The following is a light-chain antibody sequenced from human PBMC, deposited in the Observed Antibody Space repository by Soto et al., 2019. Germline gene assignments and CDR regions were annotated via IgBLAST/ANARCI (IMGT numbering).Light chain of an antibody. CDR3: LQDYDYPLT. V-gene: IGKV1-6*01. Sequence: AIQMTQSPSSLSASLGDRVTITCRASQGIRNDLGWYQQRPGKAPKVLIYAASTVQSGVPSRFSGSGYGTDFTLTISSLQPEDFATYYCLQDYDYPLTFGGGTKVEI. CDR2: AAS. CDR1: QGIRND. J-gene: IGKJ4*01.